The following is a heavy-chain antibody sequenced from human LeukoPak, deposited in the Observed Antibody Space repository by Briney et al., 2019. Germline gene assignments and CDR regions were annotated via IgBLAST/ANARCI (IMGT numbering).Heavy chain of an antibody. CDR2: IYSGGST. CDR3: ARDLYSYGSFDY. CDR1: GLTVSSNY. Sequence: GGSLRLSCAASGLTVSSNYMSWVRQAPGKGLEWVSVIYSGGSTYYADSVKGRFTISRDNSKNTLYLQMNSLRSEDTAGYYCARDLYSYGSFDYWGQGTLVTVSS. D-gene: IGHD5-18*01. V-gene: IGHV3-53*01. J-gene: IGHJ4*02.